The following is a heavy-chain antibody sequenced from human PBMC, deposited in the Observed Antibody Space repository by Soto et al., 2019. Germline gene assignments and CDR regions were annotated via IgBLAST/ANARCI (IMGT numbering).Heavy chain of an antibody. Sequence: QLQLQESGSGLVKPSQTLSLTCAVSGGSISSGDYSWSWIRQPPGKGLEWIGYIYRNGNTYYNPSLKSRVTISIDTSKYQFSLKLTSMTAADTAVYYCARGHDANDNWGQGTLVTVSS. V-gene: IGHV4-30-2*01. CDR3: ARGHDANDN. D-gene: IGHD5-12*01. CDR1: GGSISSGDYS. CDR2: IYRNGNT. J-gene: IGHJ1*01.